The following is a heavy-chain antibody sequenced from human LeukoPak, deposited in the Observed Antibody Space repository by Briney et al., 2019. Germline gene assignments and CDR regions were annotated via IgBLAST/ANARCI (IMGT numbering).Heavy chain of an antibody. CDR3: ARSTRGYSYGYIFYY. D-gene: IGHD5-18*01. V-gene: IGHV4-34*01. CDR2: INHSGST. J-gene: IGHJ4*02. CDR1: GGSFSGYY. Sequence: SETLSLTCAVYGGSFSGYYWSWIRQPPGKGLEWIGEINHSGSTNYNPSLKSRVTISVDTSKNQFSLKLSSVTAADTAVYYCARSTRGYSYGYIFYYWGQGTLVTVSS.